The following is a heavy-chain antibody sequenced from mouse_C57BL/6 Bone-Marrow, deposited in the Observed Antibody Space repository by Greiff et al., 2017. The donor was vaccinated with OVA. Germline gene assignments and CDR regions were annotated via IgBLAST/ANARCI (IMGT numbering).Heavy chain of an antibody. CDR1: GFTFSDYG. J-gene: IGHJ4*01. Sequence: DVMLVESGGGLVKPGGSLKLSCAASGFTFSDYGMHWVRQAPEKGLEWVAYISSGSGTLYYADTVKGRFTIARDNAKNDRFLQMTSLRSEYTAMYYCADGSSLYAMDYWGQGTSVTVSS. V-gene: IGHV5-17*01. D-gene: IGHD1-1*01. CDR3: ADGSSLYAMDY. CDR2: ISSGSGTL.